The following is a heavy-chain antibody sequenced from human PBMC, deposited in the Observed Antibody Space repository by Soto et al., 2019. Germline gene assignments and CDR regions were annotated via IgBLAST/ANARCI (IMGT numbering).Heavy chain of an antibody. D-gene: IGHD1-1*01. V-gene: IGHV3-23*01. CDR1: GFSCSSYD. Sequence: PGGSLRLSCAVSGFSCSSYDMSWVRQAPGKGLEWVSTILVGGSTHYEDSVKGRFTISRDTSKNTVYLQMNRLTGGDTAVYYCAKATATSGGAFEIYGQGTMVTVSS. CDR2: ILVGGST. J-gene: IGHJ3*02. CDR3: AKATATSGGAFEI.